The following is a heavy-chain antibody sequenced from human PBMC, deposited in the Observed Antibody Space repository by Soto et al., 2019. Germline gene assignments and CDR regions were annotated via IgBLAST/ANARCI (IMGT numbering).Heavy chain of an antibody. CDR2: IYYSGST. J-gene: IGHJ5*02. D-gene: IGHD3-10*01. CDR3: ARDPGSRSYFGWFDP. CDR1: GGSISRYY. V-gene: IGHV4-59*01. Sequence: SETLSLTCTVSGGSISRYYWKWIRQPPGKGLEWIGDIYYSGSTNYNPALKSRVTISVDTSKNPFSLKLSSVTAADPAVYYCARDPGSRSYFGWFDPWGQGTLVTVSS.